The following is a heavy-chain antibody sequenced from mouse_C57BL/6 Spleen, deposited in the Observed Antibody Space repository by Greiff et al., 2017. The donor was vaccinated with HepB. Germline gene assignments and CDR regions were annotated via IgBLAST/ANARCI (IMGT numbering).Heavy chain of an antibody. V-gene: IGHV5-16*01. Sequence: EVQRVESEGGLVQPGSSMKLSCTASGFTFSDYYMAWVRQVPEKGLEWVANINYDGSSTYYLDSLKSRFIISRDNEKNMLYLQMSSLKSEYTATYYCARGEMGNPYYFDYWGKGTTRTVSS. CDR2: INYDGSST. J-gene: IGHJ2*01. CDR3: ARGEMGNPYYFDY. D-gene: IGHD2-1*01. CDR1: GFTFSDYY.